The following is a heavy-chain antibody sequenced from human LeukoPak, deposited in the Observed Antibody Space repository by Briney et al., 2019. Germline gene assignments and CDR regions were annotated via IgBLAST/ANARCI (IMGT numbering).Heavy chain of an antibody. Sequence: GGSLRLSCTASGFTFSNYGMHWVRQAPGKGLEWVAFIRYDGSEKYYADSVKGRITISRDNSRNTLYAQMNSLRAEDTAVYYCAKGKDNYLDYWGQGTLVTVSS. CDR3: AKGKDNYLDY. CDR2: IRYDGSEK. V-gene: IGHV3-30*02. J-gene: IGHJ4*02. CDR1: GFTFSNYG.